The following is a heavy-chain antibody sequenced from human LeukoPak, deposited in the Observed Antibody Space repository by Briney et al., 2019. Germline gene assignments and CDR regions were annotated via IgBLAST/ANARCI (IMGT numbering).Heavy chain of an antibody. CDR1: GGSFSGYY. CDR2: INHSGST. CDR3: ARLALVPAAIGVDY. Sequence: SETLSLTCAVYGGSFSGYYWSWIRQPPEKRLEWIGEINHSGSTNYNPSLKSRVTISVDTSKNQFSLKLSSVTAADTAVYYCARLALVPAAIGVDYWGQGTLVTVSS. V-gene: IGHV4-34*01. J-gene: IGHJ4*02. D-gene: IGHD2-2*01.